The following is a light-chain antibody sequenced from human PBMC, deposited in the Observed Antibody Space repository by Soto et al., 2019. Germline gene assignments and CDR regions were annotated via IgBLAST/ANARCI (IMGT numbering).Light chain of an antibody. J-gene: IGKJ1*01. CDR1: QSISSY. Sequence: DIQMTQSPSTLSGSVGDRVTITCRASQSISSYLNWYQQKPGKAPNLLIYKASRLESGVPSRFSGSGSETEFTLTISGLQPGDSATYYCQQYNSYSPTFGQGTKVDIK. CDR2: KAS. V-gene: IGKV1-5*03. CDR3: QQYNSYSPT.